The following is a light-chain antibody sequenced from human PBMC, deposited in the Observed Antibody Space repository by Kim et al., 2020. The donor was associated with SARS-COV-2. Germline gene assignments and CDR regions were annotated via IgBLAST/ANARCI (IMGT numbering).Light chain of an antibody. CDR2: KAS. Sequence: DIQMTQSPSTLSASVGDRVTITCRASQNINTWVAWYQQKPGKVPKVLIKKASNLERGVPSRFSGSGSGTEFTLTISSLQPDDFATYYCHQYDTLWTFGQGTRVDIK. CDR1: QNINTW. J-gene: IGKJ1*01. CDR3: HQYDTLWT. V-gene: IGKV1-5*03.